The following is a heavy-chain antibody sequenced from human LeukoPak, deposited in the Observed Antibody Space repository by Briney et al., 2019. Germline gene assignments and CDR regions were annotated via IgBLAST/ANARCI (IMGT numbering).Heavy chain of an antibody. CDR3: AKDLAEWELPDAFDI. CDR1: GFTFSSYG. J-gene: IGHJ3*02. D-gene: IGHD1-26*01. Sequence: GGSLRLSCAASGFTFSSYGMHWVRQAPGKGLEWVAVIWYDGSNKYYADSVKGRFTISRDNSKNTLYLQMNSLRAEDTAVYYCAKDLAEWELPDAFDIWGQGTMVTVSS. CDR2: IWYDGSNK. V-gene: IGHV3-33*06.